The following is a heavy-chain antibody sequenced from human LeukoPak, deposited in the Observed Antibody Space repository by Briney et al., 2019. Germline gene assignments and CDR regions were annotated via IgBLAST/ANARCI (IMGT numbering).Heavy chain of an antibody. CDR3: ARHPSTVTSTIDY. CDR1: GFTFSSYA. J-gene: IGHJ4*02. D-gene: IGHD4-17*01. CDR2: ISGSGGST. V-gene: IGHV3-23*01. Sequence: GGSLRLSCAASGFTFSSYAMSWVRQAPGKGLEWVSAISGSGGSTYYADSVKGRFTISRDNSKNTLYLQMNSLRADDTAVYYCARHPSTVTSTIDYWGQGTLVTVSS.